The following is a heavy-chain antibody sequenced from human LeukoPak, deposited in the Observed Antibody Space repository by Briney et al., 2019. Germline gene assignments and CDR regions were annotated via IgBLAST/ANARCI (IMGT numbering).Heavy chain of an antibody. V-gene: IGHV3-48*03. Sequence: PGGSLRLSCAASGFTFSSYEMNWVRQAPGKGLEWVSYISSSGSTIYYADSVKGRFTISRDNAKNSLYLQMNSLRAEDTAVYYCARVDRYSYGYALDYYYMDVWGKGTTVTISS. J-gene: IGHJ6*03. CDR3: ARVDRYSYGYALDYYYMDV. CDR1: GFTFSSYE. D-gene: IGHD5-18*01. CDR2: ISSSGSTI.